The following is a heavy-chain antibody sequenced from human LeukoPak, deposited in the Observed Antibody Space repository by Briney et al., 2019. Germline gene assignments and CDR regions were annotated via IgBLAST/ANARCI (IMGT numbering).Heavy chain of an antibody. V-gene: IGHV3-7*01. J-gene: IGHJ4*02. CDR1: GFTFSSYW. Sequence: GGSLRLSCAASGFTFSSYWMNWARQAPGKGLEWVASINHNGNVNYYVDSVKGRFTISRDNAKNLLYLQMNSLRADDTAVYYCAREDGKFDYWGQGTLVTVSS. CDR2: INHNGNVN. CDR3: AREDGKFDY.